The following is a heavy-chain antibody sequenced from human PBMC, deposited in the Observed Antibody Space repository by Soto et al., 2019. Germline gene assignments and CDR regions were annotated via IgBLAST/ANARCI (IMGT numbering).Heavy chain of an antibody. Sequence: VQLLESGGGLVQPGGSLRLSCVASGFTFSSDAMSWVRQAPGQRLEWVATFSGGRDTTWHADSVKGRFTVSRDSSKNTLSLQMHSLRPEDTALYYCAKATSATCTGSICYSFDYWGQGTLVTVPS. V-gene: IGHV3-23*01. J-gene: IGHJ4*02. CDR2: FSGGRDTT. CDR3: AKATSATCTGSICYSFDY. CDR1: GFTFSSDA. D-gene: IGHD2-21*01.